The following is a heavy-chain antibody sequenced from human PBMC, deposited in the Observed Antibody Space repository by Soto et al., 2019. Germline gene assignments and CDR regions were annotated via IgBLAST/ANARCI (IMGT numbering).Heavy chain of an antibody. V-gene: IGHV4-59*08. Sequence: SETLSLTCTVSGGTISSWYWSWIRQPPGKGLEWIGYIYYSGSTNCNPSLKSRVTISVDTSKNQFSLKLSSVTASDTAVYYCARRYGSAIDYRGRGTLVPVSS. CDR3: ARRYGSAIDY. CDR1: GGTISSWY. D-gene: IGHD1-26*01. J-gene: IGHJ4*02. CDR2: IYYSGST.